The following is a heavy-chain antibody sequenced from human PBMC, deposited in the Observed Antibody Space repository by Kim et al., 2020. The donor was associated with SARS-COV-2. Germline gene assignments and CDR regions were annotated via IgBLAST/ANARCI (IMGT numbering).Heavy chain of an antibody. V-gene: IGHV3-23*01. D-gene: IGHD1-26*01. CDR3: AKSPESLVYSGSYF. J-gene: IGHJ4*02. Sequence: ADPVKGRFTSSRDNSKNTLYLQMNSLRAEDTAVYYCAKSPESLVYSGSYFWGQGTLVTVSS.